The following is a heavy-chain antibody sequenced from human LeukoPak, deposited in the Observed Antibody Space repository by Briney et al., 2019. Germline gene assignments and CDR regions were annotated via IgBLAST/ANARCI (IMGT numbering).Heavy chain of an antibody. CDR1: GHSISSGYY. Sequence: SETLSLTCAVAGHSISSGYYWAWIRQPPGRGLEWIANIYHTGNTYYNPSLNSRVTMSVDTSKNQFSLRLSSVTAADTAVYYCARAGGSSSHYYYYYMDVWGKGTTVTVSS. CDR3: ARAGGSSSHYYYYYMDV. D-gene: IGHD6-6*01. V-gene: IGHV4-38-2*01. J-gene: IGHJ6*03. CDR2: IYHTGNT.